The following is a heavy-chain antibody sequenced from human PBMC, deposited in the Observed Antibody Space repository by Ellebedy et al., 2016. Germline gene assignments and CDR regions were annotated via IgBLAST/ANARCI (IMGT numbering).Heavy chain of an antibody. D-gene: IGHD3-16*01. CDR2: ISYGGGSVK. Sequence: GGSLRLSXTASGFTFSNYAIHWVRQAPGKGLEWVAIISYGGGSVKYYADSVKGRFTISRDNSKNTLYLQMNSLRGEDTAVYYCAKAPPLYGRGTNGDYYMDVWGKGTTVSVSS. V-gene: IGHV3-30*18. CDR1: GFTFSNYA. J-gene: IGHJ6*03. CDR3: AKAPPLYGRGTNGDYYMDV.